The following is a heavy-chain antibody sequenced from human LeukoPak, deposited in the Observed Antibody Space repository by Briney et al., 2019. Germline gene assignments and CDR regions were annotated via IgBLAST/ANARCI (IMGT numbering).Heavy chain of an antibody. CDR3: ARTRIVGAPGDY. J-gene: IGHJ4*02. V-gene: IGHV3-30*19. D-gene: IGHD1-26*01. Sequence: GGSLRLSCAASGFTFSSYGMHWVRQAPGKGLEWVAVISYDGSNKYYADSVKGRFTISRDNSKNTLYLQMNSLRAEDTAVYYCARTRIVGAPGDYWGQGTLVTVSS. CDR2: ISYDGSNK. CDR1: GFTFSSYG.